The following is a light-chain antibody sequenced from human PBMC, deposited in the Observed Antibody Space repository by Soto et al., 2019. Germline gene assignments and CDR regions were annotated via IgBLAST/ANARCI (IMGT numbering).Light chain of an antibody. J-gene: IGKJ2*01. V-gene: IGKV3-20*01. Sequence: EVVLTQSPGTLSLSPGERATLSCRASQSISKSYLAWYQQKPGQAPRLLMFAASSRATGVPDRFSGSMSGTDFTLTISPLEPEDFAVYHCQKYGSSPYTFGQGTKLEI. CDR3: QKYGSSPYT. CDR2: AAS. CDR1: QSISKSY.